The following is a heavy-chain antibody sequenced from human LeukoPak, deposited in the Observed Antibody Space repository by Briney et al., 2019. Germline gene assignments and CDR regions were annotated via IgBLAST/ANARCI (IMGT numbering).Heavy chain of an antibody. Sequence: SVKVSCKASGGTFSSYAISWVRQAPGQGLEWMGGIIPIFGTANYAQKFQGRVTITADESTSTAYMELSSLRSEDAAVYYYARGPTMVRGVILYYFDYWGQGTLVTVSS. D-gene: IGHD3-10*01. CDR3: ARGPTMVRGVILYYFDY. J-gene: IGHJ4*02. CDR1: GGTFSSYA. CDR2: IIPIFGTA. V-gene: IGHV1-69*01.